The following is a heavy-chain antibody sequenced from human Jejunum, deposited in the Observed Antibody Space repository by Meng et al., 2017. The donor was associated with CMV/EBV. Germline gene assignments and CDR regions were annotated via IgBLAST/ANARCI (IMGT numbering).Heavy chain of an antibody. CDR2: ISAYNGNT. D-gene: IGHD1-14*01. V-gene: IGHV1-18*01. Sequence: QGQLVQSGAEVKKTGASVKVSCKASGYIFNNYGASWVRQAPGQGPEWMGWISAYNGNTNYAQNFQGRFTMTTDTSTSTAYMELRSLRSDDTAVYYCARDLPGGTKGTWLDLWGQGTLVTVSS. CDR1: GYIFNNYG. J-gene: IGHJ5*02. CDR3: ARDLPGGTKGTWLDL.